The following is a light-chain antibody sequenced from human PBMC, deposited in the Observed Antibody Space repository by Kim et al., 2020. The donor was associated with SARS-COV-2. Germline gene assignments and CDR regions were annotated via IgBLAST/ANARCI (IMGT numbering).Light chain of an antibody. CDR2: PTS. Sequence: PGGTVTLTCGSSTGAVTSGHHPSWFQQKPGQAPRTLIYPTSTTHSWTPARLSGSLLGGNAALTLSGALPEDEAEYYCLLYYNGYRIFGGGTQLTVL. V-gene: IGLV7-46*01. CDR3: LLYYNGYRI. J-gene: IGLJ2*01. CDR1: TGAVTSGHH.